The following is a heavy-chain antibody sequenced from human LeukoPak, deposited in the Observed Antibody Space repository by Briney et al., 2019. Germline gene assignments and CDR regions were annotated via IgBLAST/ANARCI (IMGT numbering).Heavy chain of an antibody. V-gene: IGHV3-53*01. CDR3: ARYVGVSGSYYY. CDR1: GGSISSGGYY. D-gene: IGHD1-26*01. Sequence: ETLSLTCTVSGGSISSGGYYWSWVRQAPGKGLEWVSVIYSGGSTYYADSVKGRFTISRDNSKDTLYLQMNSLRAEDTAVYYCARYVGVSGSYYYWGQGTLVIVSS. J-gene: IGHJ4*02. CDR2: IYSGGST.